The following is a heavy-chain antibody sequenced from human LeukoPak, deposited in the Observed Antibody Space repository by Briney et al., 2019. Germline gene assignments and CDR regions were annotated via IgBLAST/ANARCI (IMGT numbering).Heavy chain of an antibody. CDR2: IYYSGST. Sequence: SETLSLTCTVSGASISSYYWSWIRQPPGKGLEWIGYIYYSGSTNYNPSLKSRVTISVDTSKNQFSLKLSSVTAADTAVYYCAILAEYCNSGSCYLGWFDPWGQGTLVTVSS. CDR3: AILAEYCNSGSCYLGWFDP. CDR1: GASISSYY. V-gene: IGHV4-59*01. D-gene: IGHD2-15*01. J-gene: IGHJ5*02.